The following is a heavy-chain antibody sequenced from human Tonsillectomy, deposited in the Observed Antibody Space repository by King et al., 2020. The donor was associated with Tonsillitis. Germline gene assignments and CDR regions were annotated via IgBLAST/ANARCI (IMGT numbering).Heavy chain of an antibody. CDR2: IKEDGSEK. CDR1: GFTFSSYW. CDR3: AVIAVAPTGFDI. D-gene: IGHD6-19*01. V-gene: IGHV3-7*03. J-gene: IGHJ3*02. Sequence: DVQLVESGGGLVQPGGSLRLSCAASGFTFSSYWMTWVLQAPGKGLEWVANIKEDGSEKYYVGSVKGRFTISRDNAKNSLYLQMNSLRAEDTAVYYCAVIAVAPTGFDIWGQGTKVTVSS.